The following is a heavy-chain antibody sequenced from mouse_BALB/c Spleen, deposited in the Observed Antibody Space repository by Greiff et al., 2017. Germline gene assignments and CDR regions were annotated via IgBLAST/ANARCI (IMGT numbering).Heavy chain of an antibody. CDR1: GFTFSDYY. CDR3: ARAHYGSSYVDY. Sequence: DVMLVESGGGLVKPGGSLKLSCAASGFTFSDYYMYWVRQTPEKRLEWVATISDGGSYTYYPDSVKGRFTISRDNAKNNLYLQMSSLKSEDTAMYYCARAHYGSSYVDYWGQGTTLTVSS. D-gene: IGHD1-1*01. CDR2: ISDGGSYT. V-gene: IGHV5-4*02. J-gene: IGHJ2*01.